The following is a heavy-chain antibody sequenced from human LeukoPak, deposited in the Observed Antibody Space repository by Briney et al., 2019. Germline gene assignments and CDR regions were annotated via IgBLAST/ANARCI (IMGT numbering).Heavy chain of an antibody. V-gene: IGHV3-48*04. CDR2: ISSSSSTI. CDR3: ARKQITMIVVAFYYMDV. J-gene: IGHJ6*03. Sequence: GGSLRLSCAASGFTFSSYSMNWVRLAPGKGLEWVSYISSSSSTIYYADSVKGRFTISRDNAKNSLYLQMNSLRAEDTAVYYCARKQITMIVVAFYYMDVWGKGTTVTVSS. CDR1: GFTFSSYS. D-gene: IGHD3-22*01.